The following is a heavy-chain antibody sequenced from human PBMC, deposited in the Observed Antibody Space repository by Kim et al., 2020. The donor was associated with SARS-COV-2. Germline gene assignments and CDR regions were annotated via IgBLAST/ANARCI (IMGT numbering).Heavy chain of an antibody. CDR1: GGTFSSYA. D-gene: IGHD3-10*01. CDR2: IIPIFGTA. J-gene: IGHJ4*02. Sequence: SVKVSCKASGGTFSSYAISWVRQAPGQGLEWMGGIIPIFGTANYAQKFQGRVTITADESTSTAYMELSSLRSEDTAVYYCARDNRHYYGSGSHTDLDYWGQGTLVTVSS. V-gene: IGHV1-69*13. CDR3: ARDNRHYYGSGSHTDLDY.